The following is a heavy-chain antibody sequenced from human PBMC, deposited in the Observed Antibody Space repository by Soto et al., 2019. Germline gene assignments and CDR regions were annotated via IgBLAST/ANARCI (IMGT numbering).Heavy chain of an antibody. CDR3: AREGLLWFGESPPGRFDY. Sequence: QVQLVESGGGVVQPGRSLRLSCAASGFTFSSYAMHWVRQAPGKGLEWVAVISYDGSNKYYADSVKGRFTISRDNSKNTRYLQMNSLRAEDTAVYYCAREGLLWFGESPPGRFDYWGQGTLVTVSS. CDR2: ISYDGSNK. V-gene: IGHV3-30-3*01. J-gene: IGHJ4*02. D-gene: IGHD3-10*01. CDR1: GFTFSSYA.